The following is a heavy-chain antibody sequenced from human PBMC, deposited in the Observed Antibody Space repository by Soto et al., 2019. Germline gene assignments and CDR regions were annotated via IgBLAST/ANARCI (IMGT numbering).Heavy chain of an antibody. CDR2: ITPFNGNT. CDR3: ASPGSYYYGSGSSADAFDI. CDR1: GYTFTYRY. J-gene: IGHJ3*02. Sequence: QMQLVQSGAEVKKTGSSVKVSCKASGYTFTYRYLHWVRQAPGQALEWMGWITPFNGNTNYAQKFQDGVTITRDRSMSTAYMELSSLRSEDTAMYYCASPGSYYYGSGSSADAFDIWGQGTMVTVSS. V-gene: IGHV1-45*02. D-gene: IGHD3-10*01.